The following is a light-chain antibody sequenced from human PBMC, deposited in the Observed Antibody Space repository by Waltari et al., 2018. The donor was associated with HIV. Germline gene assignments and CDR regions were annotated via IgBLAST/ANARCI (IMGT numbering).Light chain of an antibody. CDR1: SSNIGNNY. CDR2: DKK. CDR3: GTWDSSLSAGV. V-gene: IGLV1-51*01. J-gene: IGLJ2*01. Sequence: QSVLTQPPSVSAAPGQKVTISCSGSSSNIGNNYVSWYQQLPGTAPKILIYDKKRRPSGLPDRFSGSKSGTSATLGITGLQTGDEADYYCGTWDSSLSAGVFGGGTKLTVL.